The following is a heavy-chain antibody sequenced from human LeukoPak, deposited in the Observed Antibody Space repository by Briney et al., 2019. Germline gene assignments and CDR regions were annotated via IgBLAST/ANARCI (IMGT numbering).Heavy chain of an antibody. Sequence: LSETLSLTCSVSGVSISSGSYYWIWIRQPAGKGLEWIGRIYTSGSTNYNPSLKSRVTISVDTSKNQFSLKLSSVTAADTAVYYCARSGSYYNNWFDSWGQGTLVTVSS. V-gene: IGHV4-61*02. CDR2: IYTSGST. D-gene: IGHD3-10*01. J-gene: IGHJ5*01. CDR3: ARSGSYYNNWFDS. CDR1: GVSISSGSYY.